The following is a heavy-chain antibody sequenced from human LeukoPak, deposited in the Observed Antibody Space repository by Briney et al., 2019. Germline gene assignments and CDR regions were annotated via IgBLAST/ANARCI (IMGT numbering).Heavy chain of an antibody. D-gene: IGHD3-22*01. CDR3: AKYTSYYYDSSGPY. CDR2: ISYDGSNK. V-gene: IGHV3-30-3*02. Sequence: TGGSLRLSCAASGFTFSSYAMHWVRQAPGKGLEWVAVISYDGSNKYYADSVKGRFTISRDNSKNTLYLQMNSLRAEDTAVYYCAKYTSYYYDSSGPYWGQGTLVTVSS. J-gene: IGHJ4*02. CDR1: GFTFSSYA.